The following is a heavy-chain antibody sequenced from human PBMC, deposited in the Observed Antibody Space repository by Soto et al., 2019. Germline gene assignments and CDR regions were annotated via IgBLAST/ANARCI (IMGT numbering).Heavy chain of an antibody. D-gene: IGHD3-22*01. CDR1: GFTFSSYA. CDR3: ARDDTDYYDSSGAFDI. Sequence: PGGSLRLSCAASGFTFSSYAMHWVRQAPGKGLEWVAVISYDGSNKYYADSVKGRFTISRDNSKNTLYLQMNSLRAEDTAVYYCARDDTDYYDSSGAFDIWGQGTMVTVSS. V-gene: IGHV3-30-3*01. J-gene: IGHJ3*02. CDR2: ISYDGSNK.